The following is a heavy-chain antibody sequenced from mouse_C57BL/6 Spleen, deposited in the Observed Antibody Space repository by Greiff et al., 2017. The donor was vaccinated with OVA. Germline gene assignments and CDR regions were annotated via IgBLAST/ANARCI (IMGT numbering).Heavy chain of an antibody. V-gene: IGHV5-12*01. CDR3: ARHGSGRAMDY. D-gene: IGHD1-1*01. CDR1: GFTFSDYY. J-gene: IGHJ4*01. CDR2: ISNGGGST. Sequence: EVKLVESGGGLVQPGGSLKLSCAASGFTFSDYYMYWVRQTPEKRLEWVAYISNGGGSTYYPDSVKGRFTISRDNAKNTLYLQMNSLKSEDTAMXYWARHGSGRAMDYWGQGTSVTVSS.